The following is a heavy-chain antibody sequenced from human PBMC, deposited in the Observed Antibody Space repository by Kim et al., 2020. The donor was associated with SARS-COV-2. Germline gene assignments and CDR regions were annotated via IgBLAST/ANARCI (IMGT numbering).Heavy chain of an antibody. Sequence: KGRFIISRDHSKNTLYLRMNSLKSEDTAVYYCTTGGQGYDSRGYYGRELDYWGQGTLVTVSS. D-gene: IGHD3-22*01. V-gene: IGHV3-15*01. CDR3: TTGGQGYDSRGYYGRELDY. J-gene: IGHJ4*02.